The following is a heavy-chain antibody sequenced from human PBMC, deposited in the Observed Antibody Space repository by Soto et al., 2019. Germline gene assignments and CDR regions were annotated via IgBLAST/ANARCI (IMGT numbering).Heavy chain of an antibody. Sequence: VQLVESGGGVVQPGRSLRLSCAASGFTFSSYGMHWVRQAPGKGLEWVAVISYDGSNNYYADSVKGRFTISRDNSKNTLYLQMNSLRAEDTAVYYCAKDRDSSGWYVDYYYYGMDVWGQGTTVTVSS. J-gene: IGHJ6*02. CDR2: ISYDGSNN. CDR1: GFTFSSYG. D-gene: IGHD6-19*01. V-gene: IGHV3-30*18. CDR3: AKDRDSSGWYVDYYYYGMDV.